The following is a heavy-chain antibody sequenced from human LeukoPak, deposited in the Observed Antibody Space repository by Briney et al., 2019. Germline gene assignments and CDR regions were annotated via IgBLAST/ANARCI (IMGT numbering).Heavy chain of an antibody. V-gene: IGHV4-59*06. CDR2: IYYSGST. J-gene: IGHJ5*02. D-gene: IGHD6-13*01. CDR3: ARDLSSSSWFIPHTHSNWFDP. Sequence: PSETLSLTCTVSGGSISSYYWSWIRQHPGKGLEWIGYIYYSGSTYYNPSLKSRVTISVDTSKNQFSLKLSSVTAADTAVYYCARDLSSSSWFIPHTHSNWFDPWGQGTLVTVSS. CDR1: GGSISSYY.